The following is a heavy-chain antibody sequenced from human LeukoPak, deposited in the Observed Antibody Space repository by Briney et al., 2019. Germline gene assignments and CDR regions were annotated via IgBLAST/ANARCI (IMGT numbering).Heavy chain of an antibody. CDR2: IYTSGST. CDR1: GGSISSGSYY. J-gene: IGHJ4*02. CDR3: ARHKVVIWRAYYFDY. Sequence: PSQTLSLTCTVSGGSISSGSYYWSWIRQPAGKGLEWIGRIYTSGSTNYNPSLKSRVTISVDTSKNQFSLKLSSVTAADTAVYYCARHKVVIWRAYYFDYWGQGTLVTVSS. D-gene: IGHD1-1*01. V-gene: IGHV4-61*02.